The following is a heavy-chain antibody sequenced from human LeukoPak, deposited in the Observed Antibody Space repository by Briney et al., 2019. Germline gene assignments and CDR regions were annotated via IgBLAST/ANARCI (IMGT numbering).Heavy chain of an antibody. D-gene: IGHD2-2*01. V-gene: IGHV5-51*01. CDR2: IYPGDSDT. CDR1: GYIFAAYW. Sequence: GESLKISCKGSGYIFAAYWIGWVRQMPGKGLEWMGSIYPGDSDTRYSPSFQGQVTISVDRSINTAYLQWNSLKASDTAIYYCARLQEDIVVVPAAIPYNWFYPWGRGSLVTVSS. J-gene: IGHJ5*02. CDR3: ARLQEDIVVVPAAIPYNWFYP.